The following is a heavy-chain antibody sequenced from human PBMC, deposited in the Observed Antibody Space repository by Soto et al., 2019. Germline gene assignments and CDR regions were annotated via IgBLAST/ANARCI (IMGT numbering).Heavy chain of an antibody. Sequence: QVQVQQSGPGLVKPSETLSLTCTVSSGPSKSHNWGWIRQPPGRGLEWIGYVYDTWSTSYNPSLKSRVPVSADPSTNRISLTLRFVTAADPAVYYCVRQGIGFLHGLVDVWGQGTTVIVAS. V-gene: IGHV4-59*08. J-gene: IGHJ6*01. D-gene: IGHD3-10*01. CDR3: VRQGIGFLHGLVDV. CDR1: SGPSKSHN. CDR2: VYDTWST.